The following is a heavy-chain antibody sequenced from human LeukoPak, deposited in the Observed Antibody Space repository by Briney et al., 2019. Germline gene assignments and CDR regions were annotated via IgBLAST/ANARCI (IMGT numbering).Heavy chain of an antibody. CDR2: IKKDGGET. J-gene: IGHJ4*02. V-gene: IGHV3-7*01. CDR3: ARDMGWQQFDQ. CDR1: GFPLSSFW. Sequence: GSLELSFAASGFPLSSFWMSWVRPAPGKGLERVANIKKDGGETYYMESVKGRFTISRDNARNSLYLQMNSLTVEDTAVYYCARDMGWQQFDQWGQGTLVTVSS. D-gene: IGHD5-24*01.